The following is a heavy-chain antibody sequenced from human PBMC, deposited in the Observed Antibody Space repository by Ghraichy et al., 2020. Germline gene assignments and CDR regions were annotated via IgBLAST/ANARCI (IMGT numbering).Heavy chain of an antibody. CDR3: AHSGRGYFDWLSPGGDWFDP. J-gene: IGHJ5*02. V-gene: IGHV2-5*02. CDR1: GFSLSTSGVG. Sequence: SGPTLVKPTQTLTLTCTFSGFSLSTSGVGVGWIRQPPGKALEWLALIYWDDDKRYSPSLKSRLTITKDTSKNQVVLTMTNMDPVDTATYYCAHSGRGYFDWLSPGGDWFDPWGQGTLVTVSS. CDR2: IYWDDDK. D-gene: IGHD3-9*01.